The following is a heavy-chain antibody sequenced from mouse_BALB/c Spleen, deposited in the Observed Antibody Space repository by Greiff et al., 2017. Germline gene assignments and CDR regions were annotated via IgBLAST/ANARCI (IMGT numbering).Heavy chain of an antibody. CDR3: ARVRRLQNFDY. CDR2: ISSGGST. J-gene: IGHJ2*01. D-gene: IGHD1-2*01. Sequence: EVQLQESGPGLVAPSQSLSITCTVSGFSLTSYGVHWVRQPPEKRLEWVASISSGGSTYYPDSVKGRFTISRDNARNILYLQMSSLRSEDTAMYYCARVRRLQNFDYWGQGTTLTVSS. CDR1: GFSLTSYG. V-gene: IGHV5-6-5*01.